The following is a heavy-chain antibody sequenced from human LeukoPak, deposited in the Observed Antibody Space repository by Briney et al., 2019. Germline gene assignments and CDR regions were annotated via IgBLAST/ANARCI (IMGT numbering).Heavy chain of an antibody. CDR1: GFTFSSYA. Sequence: GGSLRLSCAASGFTFSSYAMSWVRQAPGKGLEWVSAISGSGGSTYYADSVKGRFTISRDNSKNTLYLQMNSLRAEDTAVYYCAKPTSQYSSGRGIFDCWGQGTLVTVSS. D-gene: IGHD6-19*01. J-gene: IGHJ4*02. CDR2: ISGSGGST. V-gene: IGHV3-23*01. CDR3: AKPTSQYSSGRGIFDC.